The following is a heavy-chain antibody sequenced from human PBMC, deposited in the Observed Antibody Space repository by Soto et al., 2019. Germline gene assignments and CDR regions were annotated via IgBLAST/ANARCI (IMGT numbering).Heavy chain of an antibody. V-gene: IGHV3-33*01. CDR2: IWNDGSNK. CDR3: SRSITMVRRKIYYYYYAMDV. Sequence: QVQLVESGGGVVQPGRSLRLSCATSGFTFTTYGMHWVRQAPGKGLEWVAVIWNDGSNKYYADSVKGRFTISRDTSKNTLYLQMNSLRAEDTAVYYCSRSITMVRRKIYYYYYAMDVWGQGTTVTVSS. J-gene: IGHJ6*02. CDR1: GFTFTTYG. D-gene: IGHD3-10*01.